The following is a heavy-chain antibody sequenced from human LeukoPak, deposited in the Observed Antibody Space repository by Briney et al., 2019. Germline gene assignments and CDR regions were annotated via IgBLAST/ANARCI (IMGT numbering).Heavy chain of an antibody. CDR1: GFTFSSYG. CDR3: AKVPIVVVPAAFDY. V-gene: IGHV3-23*01. Sequence: GGSLRLSCAASGFTFSSYGMHWVRQAPGKGLEWVSAISGSGGSTYYADSVKGRFTISRDNSKNTLYLQMNSLRAEDTAVYYCAKVPIVVVPAAFDYWGQGTLVTVSS. D-gene: IGHD2-2*01. CDR2: ISGSGGST. J-gene: IGHJ4*02.